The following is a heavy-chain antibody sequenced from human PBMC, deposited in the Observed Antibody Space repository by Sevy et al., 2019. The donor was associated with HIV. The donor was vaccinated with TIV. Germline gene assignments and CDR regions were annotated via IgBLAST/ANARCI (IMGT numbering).Heavy chain of an antibody. CDR2: FDPEDGER. CDR3: ATTKDYYESSGCPFDY. Sequence: ALVKVSCKVPGYTLNQLSMHWVRQAPGKGLEWMGSFDPEDGERFYAQKFQGRVTMTEDTSTDTAYMELSSLRSEDTAVYYCATTKDYYESSGCPFDYWGQGTLVTVSS. D-gene: IGHD3-22*01. J-gene: IGHJ4*02. CDR1: GYTLNQLS. V-gene: IGHV1-24*01.